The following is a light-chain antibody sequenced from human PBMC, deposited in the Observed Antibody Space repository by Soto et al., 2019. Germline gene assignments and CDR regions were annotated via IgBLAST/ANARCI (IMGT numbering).Light chain of an antibody. CDR3: QQYSNWPPWT. J-gene: IGKJ1*01. CDR2: GAS. CDR1: QSVSSN. V-gene: IGKV3-15*01. Sequence: IVMTKSHATLSVSPGERATLSCMASQSVSSNLAWYQQKPGQAPRLLIYGASTRATGIPARFSGSGSGTEFTLTISSLQSEDFAVYYCQQYSNWPPWTFGQGTKVDIK.